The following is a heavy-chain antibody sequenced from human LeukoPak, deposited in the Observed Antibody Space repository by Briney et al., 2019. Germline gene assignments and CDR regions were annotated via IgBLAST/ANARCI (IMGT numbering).Heavy chain of an antibody. J-gene: IGHJ6*02. Sequence: ASVKVSCKASGYTFAAYGITWGRQAPGQGLEWMGWINTDKGDKKYTQTFQGRVTMTTNTSTSTAYVGLRSLRSDDTAVYYCARAGLSRYFDWSSPSGFYCGMDVWGQGTTVIVSS. V-gene: IGHV1-18*01. CDR2: INTDKGDK. CDR1: GYTFAAYG. CDR3: ARAGLSRYFDWSSPSGFYCGMDV. D-gene: IGHD3-9*01.